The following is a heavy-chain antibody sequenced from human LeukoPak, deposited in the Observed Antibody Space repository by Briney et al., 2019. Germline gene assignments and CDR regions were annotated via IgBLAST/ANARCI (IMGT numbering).Heavy chain of an antibody. D-gene: IGHD2-21*02. CDR3: ARADTPIAYCGGDCYFAFDI. V-gene: IGHV1-69*13. Sequence: SVKVSCKASGGTFSSYAISWVRQAPGQGLEWMGGIIPIFGTANYAQKFQGRVTITADESTSTAYMELSSLGSEDTAVYYCARADTPIAYCGGDCYFAFDIWGQGTMVTVSS. CDR2: IIPIFGTA. J-gene: IGHJ3*02. CDR1: GGTFSSYA.